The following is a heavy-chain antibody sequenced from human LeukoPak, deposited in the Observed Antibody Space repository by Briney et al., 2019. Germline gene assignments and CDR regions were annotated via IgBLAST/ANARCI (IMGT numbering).Heavy chain of an antibody. J-gene: IGHJ5*02. CDR2: IYHSGST. V-gene: IGHV4-30-2*01. CDR1: GCSISSGGYS. CDR3: ARERITMVRGVPLNWFDP. Sequence: SQTLSLTCAVSGCSISSGGYSWSWIRQPPGKGLEWIGYIYHSGSTYYNPSLKSRVTISVDRSKNQFSLKLSSVTAADTAVYYCARERITMVRGVPLNWFDPWGQGTLVTVSS. D-gene: IGHD3-10*01.